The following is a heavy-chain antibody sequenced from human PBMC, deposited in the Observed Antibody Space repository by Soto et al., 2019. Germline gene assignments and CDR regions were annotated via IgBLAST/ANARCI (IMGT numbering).Heavy chain of an antibody. CDR2: IYYSGST. CDR1: GGSISSGGYY. D-gene: IGHD5-12*01. J-gene: IGHJ4*02. CDR3: AREGNLGRWLQPLDF. V-gene: IGHV4-31*03. Sequence: SETLSLTCTVSGGSISSGGYYWIWIRQHPGKGLEWIGYIYYSGSTYYNPSLKSRVTISVDTSKNQFSLKLSSVTAADTAIYFCAREGNLGRWLQPLDFWGQGTLVTVSS.